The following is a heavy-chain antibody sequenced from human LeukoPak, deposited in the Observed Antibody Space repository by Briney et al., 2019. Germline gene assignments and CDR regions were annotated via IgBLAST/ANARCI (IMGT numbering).Heavy chain of an antibody. D-gene: IGHD4-17*01. V-gene: IGHV4-39*07. CDR3: ARVYSDYGDYGWFDP. CDR1: GGSISSSSYY. Sequence: PSETLSLTCTVSGGSISSSSYYWGWIRQPPGKGLEWIGSIYYSGSTYYNPSLKSRVTISVDTSKNQFSLKLSSVTAADTAVYYCARVYSDYGDYGWFDPWGQGTLVTVSS. J-gene: IGHJ5*02. CDR2: IYYSGST.